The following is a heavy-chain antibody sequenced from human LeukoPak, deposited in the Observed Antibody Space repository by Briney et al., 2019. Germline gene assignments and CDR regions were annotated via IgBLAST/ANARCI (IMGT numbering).Heavy chain of an antibody. Sequence: ASVKVSYKASGGTFSSYAISWVRQAPGQGLEWMGGIIPIFGTANYAQKFQGRVTITTGESTSTAYMELSSLRSEDTAVYYCARGTAAAGGNYYYYYYMDVWGKGTTVTVSS. J-gene: IGHJ6*03. CDR2: IIPIFGTA. D-gene: IGHD6-13*01. V-gene: IGHV1-69*05. CDR3: ARGTAAAGGNYYYYYYMDV. CDR1: GGTFSSYA.